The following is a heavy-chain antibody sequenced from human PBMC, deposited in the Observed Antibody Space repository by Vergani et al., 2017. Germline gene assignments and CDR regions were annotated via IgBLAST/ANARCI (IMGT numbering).Heavy chain of an antibody. CDR3: ARDLRVLYNRFDP. Sequence: EVQLVESGGGLVQPGGSLRLSCAASGFPFSSYWMSWVRQAPGKGLEWVANIKQDGSEKYYVDSVKGRFTISRDNSKSTMYLQMNSLRDEDTGVYYCARDLRVLYNRFDPWGQGTLVTVSS. J-gene: IGHJ5*02. V-gene: IGHV3-7*01. CDR2: IKQDGSEK. D-gene: IGHD1-14*01. CDR1: GFPFSSYW.